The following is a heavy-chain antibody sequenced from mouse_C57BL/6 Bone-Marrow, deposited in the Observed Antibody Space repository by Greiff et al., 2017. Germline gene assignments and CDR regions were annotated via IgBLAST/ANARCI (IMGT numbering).Heavy chain of an antibody. CDR1: GYAFTNYL. CDR2: INPGSGGT. D-gene: IGHD1-1*01. V-gene: IGHV1-54*01. Sequence: QVQLQQSGAELVRPGTSVKVSCKASGYAFTNYLIEWVKQRPGQGLEWIGVINPGSGGTNYNEKFKGKATLTADKSSSTAYMQLSSLTSEDSAVYVCALITTVVGDYWGQGTTLTVSS. CDR3: ALITTVVGDY. J-gene: IGHJ2*01.